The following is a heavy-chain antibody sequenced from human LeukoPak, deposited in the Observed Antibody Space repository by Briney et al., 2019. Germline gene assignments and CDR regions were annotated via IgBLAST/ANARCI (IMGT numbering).Heavy chain of an antibody. J-gene: IGHJ4*02. CDR2: IHYSGST. CDR3: ARTRGLRYFDWVRGYFDY. V-gene: IGHV4-39*01. CDR1: GASISSYNYH. Sequence: SETLSLTCTVSGASISSYNYHWDWIRQPPGKGLEWIGSIHYSGSTFYNPSLKSRVTISVATSKNQLSLKLSSVTAADTAVYYCARTRGLRYFDWVRGYFDYWGQGTLVTVSS. D-gene: IGHD3-9*01.